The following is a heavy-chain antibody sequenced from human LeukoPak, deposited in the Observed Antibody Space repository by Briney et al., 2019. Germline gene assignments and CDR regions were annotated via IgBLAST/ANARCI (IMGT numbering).Heavy chain of an antibody. CDR1: GYSISSGYY. J-gene: IGHJ4*02. V-gene: IGHV4-61*01. Sequence: SETLSLTCTVSGYSISSGYYWGWIRQPPGTGLEWIGYINYSGSTNYNPSLKSRVTISVDTSKNQFSLKLSSVTAADTAVYYCARHSGWYYFDYWGQGTLVTVSS. CDR2: INYSGST. D-gene: IGHD6-19*01. CDR3: ARHSGWYYFDY.